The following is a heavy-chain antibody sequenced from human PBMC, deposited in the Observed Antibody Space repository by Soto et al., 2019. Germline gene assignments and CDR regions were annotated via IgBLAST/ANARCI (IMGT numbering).Heavy chain of an antibody. V-gene: IGHV1-2*02. D-gene: IGHD2-8*01. CDR3: ARVGYCTNGVCYGYFQH. CDR2: INPNSGGT. J-gene: IGHJ1*01. Sequence: ASVKVSCKASGYTFAGYYMHWVRQAPGQGLEWMGWINPNSGGTNYAQKFQGRVTMTRDTSIRTAYMELSRLRSDDTAVYYCARVGYCTNGVCYGYFQHWGQGTLVTVSS. CDR1: GYTFAGYY.